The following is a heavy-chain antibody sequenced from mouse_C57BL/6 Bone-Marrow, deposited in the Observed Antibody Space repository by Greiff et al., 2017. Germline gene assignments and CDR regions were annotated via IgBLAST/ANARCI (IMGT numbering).Heavy chain of an antibody. Sequence: EVKLVESGGGLVQPKGSLKLSCAASGFSFNTYAMNWVRQAPGKGLEWVARIRSKSNNYATYYADSVKDRFTNSRDDSESMLYLQMNNLKTEDTAMYYCVRQGTTVAMDYWGQGTSVTVSS. V-gene: IGHV10-1*01. CDR3: VRQGTTVAMDY. D-gene: IGHD1-1*01. J-gene: IGHJ4*01. CDR1: GFSFNTYA. CDR2: IRSKSNNYAT.